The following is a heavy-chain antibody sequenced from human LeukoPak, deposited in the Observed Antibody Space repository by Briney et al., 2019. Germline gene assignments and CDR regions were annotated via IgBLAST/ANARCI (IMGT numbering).Heavy chain of an antibody. J-gene: IGHJ6*02. CDR1: GFTFSGYS. Sequence: PGGSLRLSCAASGFTFSGYSMNWVRQAPGKGLEWVSYISSSSTTIYYADSVKGRFTISRDNAKNSLYLQMNSLRAEDTAVYYCARAPVRGVIKHYYYGMDVWGQGTTVTVSS. CDR3: ARAPVRGVIKHYYYGMDV. V-gene: IGHV3-48*04. D-gene: IGHD3-10*01. CDR2: ISSSSTTI.